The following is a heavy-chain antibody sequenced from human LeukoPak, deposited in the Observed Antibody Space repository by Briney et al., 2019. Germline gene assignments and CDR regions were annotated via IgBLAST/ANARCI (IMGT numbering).Heavy chain of an antibody. CDR2: ISGSGGST. D-gene: IGHD1-26*01. Sequence: GGSLRLSCAASGFTFSSYAMSWVRQAPGKGLEWVSGISGSGGSTYYADSVKGRFTISRDNSKNTLFLQMNSLRAEDTAVYYCARGRVGIKPPFDYWGQGTLVTVSS. V-gene: IGHV3-23*01. CDR1: GFTFSSYA. J-gene: IGHJ4*02. CDR3: ARGRVGIKPPFDY.